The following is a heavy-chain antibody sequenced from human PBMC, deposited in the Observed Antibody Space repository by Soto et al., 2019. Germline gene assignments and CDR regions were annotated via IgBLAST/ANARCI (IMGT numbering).Heavy chain of an antibody. V-gene: IGHV3-7*03. CDR3: ARATLTYYDFWSGYGPVDI. CDR1: GFTFSSYW. CDR2: IKQDGSEK. J-gene: IGHJ3*02. D-gene: IGHD3-3*01. Sequence: GSLRLSCAASGFTFSSYWMSWVRQAPGKGLEWVANIKQDGSEKYYVDSVKGRLTISRDNAKNSLYLQMNSLRSEDTAVYYCARATLTYYDFWSGYGPVDIWGQGTMVTVSS.